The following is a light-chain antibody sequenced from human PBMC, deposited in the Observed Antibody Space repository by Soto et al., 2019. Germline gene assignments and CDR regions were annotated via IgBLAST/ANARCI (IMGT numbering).Light chain of an antibody. CDR3: QQYNSYSPT. V-gene: IGKV1-5*03. Sequence: DIQMTQSPSTLSASVGDRVTITCRASQSINGWLAWYQQKPGKAPSVLIYKASSLESGVPSRFSGSGSGTEFTLTISSLQPADSATYYCQQYNSYSPTFGQGTKVDIK. CDR2: KAS. J-gene: IGKJ1*01. CDR1: QSINGW.